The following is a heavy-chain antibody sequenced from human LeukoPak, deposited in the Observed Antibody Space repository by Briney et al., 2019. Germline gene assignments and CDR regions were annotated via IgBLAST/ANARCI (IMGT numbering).Heavy chain of an antibody. CDR3: ARGTSAGGWISPLDF. V-gene: IGHV3-74*01. CDR2: IQGDGSNK. CDR1: GFTFSKDW. D-gene: IGHD6-13*01. Sequence: GGSLRLSCVASGFTFSKDWMHWVRQAPGKGLVWVSRIQGDGSNKNYVDSVKGGFSISRDNAKNTVYLQMNSLRAEDTGIYYCARGTSAGGWISPLDFWGQGTVVTVSS. J-gene: IGHJ4*02.